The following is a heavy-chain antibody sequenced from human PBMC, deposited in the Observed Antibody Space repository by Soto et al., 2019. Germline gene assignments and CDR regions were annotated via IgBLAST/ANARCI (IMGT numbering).Heavy chain of an antibody. J-gene: IGHJ3*01. CDR3: VRECSGRSCDLDNTLDV. V-gene: IGHV1-8*01. Sequence: QVQLEQSGADVKKPGASVKLSCKASGYAFNNYDINWVRQAAGRGLEWMGWMNPKSGNTGYARKFQGRLTMTRDTFTTTAYLELSSLTSEDTAVYYCVRECSGRSCDLDNTLDVWGQGTVVTVSS. CDR2: MNPKSGNT. CDR1: GYAFNNYD. D-gene: IGHD2-15*01.